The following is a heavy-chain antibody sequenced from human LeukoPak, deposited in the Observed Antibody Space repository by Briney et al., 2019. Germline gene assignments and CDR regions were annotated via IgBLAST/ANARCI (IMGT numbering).Heavy chain of an antibody. V-gene: IGHV3-23*01. CDR2: ISGSGGST. Sequence: GGFLRLSYAASGFTFSSYAMSWVRQAPGKGLEWVLAISGSGGSTYYADSVKGRFTISRDNSKNTLYLQMNSLRAEDTAVYYCAKIRVAGTDYWGQGTLVTVSS. CDR1: GFTFSSYA. J-gene: IGHJ4*02. CDR3: AKIRVAGTDY. D-gene: IGHD6-19*01.